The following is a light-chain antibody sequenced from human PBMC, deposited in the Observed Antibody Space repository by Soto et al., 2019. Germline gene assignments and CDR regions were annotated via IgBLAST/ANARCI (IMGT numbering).Light chain of an antibody. CDR2: GAS. CDR1: QSINSRY. V-gene: IGKV3-20*01. Sequence: EIVLTQSPGTLSLSPGERATLSCRASQSINSRYLAWYQQKPGQAPRLLIYGASSRVTAIPDRFSGSGSGTDFTLTISRLEPEDFAVYYCQQFGSSPGFTFGPGTKVDIK. J-gene: IGKJ3*01. CDR3: QQFGSSPGFT.